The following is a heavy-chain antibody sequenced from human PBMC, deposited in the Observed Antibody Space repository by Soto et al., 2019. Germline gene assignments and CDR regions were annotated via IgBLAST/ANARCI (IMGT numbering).Heavy chain of an antibody. CDR3: ARVRGTRIRIDPSYYYYYGMDV. V-gene: IGHV4-34*01. Sequence: XATLSLTCAVYGGSFSGYYWSWIRQPPGKGLEWIGEINHSGSTNYNPSLKSRVTISVDTSKNQFSLKLSSVTAADTAVYYCARVRGTRIRIDPSYYYYYGMDVWGQGTTVTVSS. D-gene: IGHD3-16*01. CDR1: GGSFSGYY. CDR2: INHSGST. J-gene: IGHJ6*02.